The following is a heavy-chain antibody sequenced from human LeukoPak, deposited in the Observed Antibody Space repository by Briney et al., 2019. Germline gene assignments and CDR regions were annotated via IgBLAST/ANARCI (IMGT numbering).Heavy chain of an antibody. CDR1: GGSISSYY. CDR3: ARGDGSSWHLDY. V-gene: IGHV4-59*08. J-gene: IGHJ4*02. D-gene: IGHD6-13*01. Sequence: SETLSLTCTVSGGSISSYYWSWIRQPPGKGLEWIGYIFYSGSTNYNPSLKSRVTISVDTSKNQFSLKLSSVTAADTAVYYCARGDGSSWHLDYWGQGTLVTVSS. CDR2: IFYSGST.